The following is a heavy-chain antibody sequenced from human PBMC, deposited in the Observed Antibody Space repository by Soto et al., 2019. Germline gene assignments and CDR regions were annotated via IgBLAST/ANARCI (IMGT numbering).Heavy chain of an antibody. J-gene: IGHJ6*02. CDR2: ISSSGSTI. CDR3: ARFSKQQLVERVNYYYYGMDV. D-gene: IGHD6-13*01. V-gene: IGHV3-48*03. CDR1: VFTFSSYE. Sequence: LRLSCAASVFTFSSYEMNWVRQAPGKGLEWVSYISSSGSTIYYADSVKGRFTISRDNAKNSLYLQMNSLRAEDTAVYYCARFSKQQLVERVNYYYYGMDVWGQGTTVTVSS.